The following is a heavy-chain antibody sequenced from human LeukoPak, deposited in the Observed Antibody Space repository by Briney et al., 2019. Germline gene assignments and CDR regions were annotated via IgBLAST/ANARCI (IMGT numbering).Heavy chain of an antibody. Sequence: EASVKVSCKASGYTFTSYDINWVRQATGQGLEWMGWLNPNSGNTGYAQKFQGRVTMTKDTSISTAYMELSSLKSEDTAVYFCATSLIGDTYRWHDAFDIWGQGTMVTVPS. J-gene: IGHJ3*02. V-gene: IGHV1-8*02. D-gene: IGHD2-8*02. CDR1: GYTFTSYD. CDR2: LNPNSGNT. CDR3: ATSLIGDTYRWHDAFDI.